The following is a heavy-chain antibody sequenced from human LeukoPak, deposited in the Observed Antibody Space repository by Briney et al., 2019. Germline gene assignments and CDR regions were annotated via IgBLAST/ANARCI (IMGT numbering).Heavy chain of an antibody. CDR3: AREGVATIGAGGYYYYGMDV. D-gene: IGHD5-12*01. Sequence: GASVKVSCKASGYTFTGYYMHWVRQAPGQGLEWMGWINPNSGGTNYAQKFQGRVTMTRDTSIRTAYMELSRLRSDDTAVYYCAREGVATIGAGGYYYYGMDVWGEGTTVTVSS. V-gene: IGHV1-2*02. CDR1: GYTFTGYY. CDR2: INPNSGGT. J-gene: IGHJ6*04.